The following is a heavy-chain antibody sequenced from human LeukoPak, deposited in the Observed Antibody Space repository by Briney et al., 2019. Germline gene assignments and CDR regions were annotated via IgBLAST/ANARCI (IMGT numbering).Heavy chain of an antibody. CDR3: ARDLSLHSDYGDYGFDY. V-gene: IGHV3-23*01. D-gene: IGHD4-17*01. Sequence: QSGGSLRLSCAASGFTFSSYAMSWVRQAPGKGLEWVSAISGSGGSTYYADSVKGRFTISRDNSKNTLYLQMNSLRAEDTAVYYCARDLSLHSDYGDYGFDYWGQGTLVTVSS. CDR2: ISGSGGST. CDR1: GFTFSSYA. J-gene: IGHJ4*02.